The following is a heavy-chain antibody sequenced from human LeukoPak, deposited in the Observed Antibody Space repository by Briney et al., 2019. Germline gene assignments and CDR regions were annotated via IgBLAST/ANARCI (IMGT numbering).Heavy chain of an antibody. V-gene: IGHV3-53*01. CDR2: IYNDGST. Sequence: GGSLRLSCAASGLTVSNSYMSWVRQAPGKGLEWVSIIYNDGSTYYADSMKGRFTISRDNSKNTLYLQVNSLRAEDTAMYYCARNILFAFDIWGQRTMVTVSS. CDR3: ARNILFAFDI. CDR1: GLTVSNSY. J-gene: IGHJ3*02.